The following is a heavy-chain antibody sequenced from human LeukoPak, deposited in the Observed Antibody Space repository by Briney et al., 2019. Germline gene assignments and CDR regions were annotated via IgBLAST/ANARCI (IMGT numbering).Heavy chain of an antibody. V-gene: IGHV3-21*01. CDR3: ARDTITMVRGITGMGY. D-gene: IGHD3-10*01. CDR1: GFTFSSYS. CDR2: I. Sequence: GGSLRLSCAASGFTFSSYSMNWVRQAPGKGLEWVSCINADSVKGRFTISRDNAKNSLYLQMNSLRAEDTAVYYCARDTITMVRGITGMGYWGQGTLVTVSS. J-gene: IGHJ4*02.